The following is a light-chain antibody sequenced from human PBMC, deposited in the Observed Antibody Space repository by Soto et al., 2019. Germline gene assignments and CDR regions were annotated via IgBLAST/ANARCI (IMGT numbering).Light chain of an antibody. CDR3: QKYNNAPFA. V-gene: IGKV1-27*01. J-gene: IGKJ5*01. CDR2: AAS. CDR1: QGISYY. Sequence: DIQMTQSPSSLSASVGDRVTITCRASQGISYYLAWYQQKPGKVPKLLIYAASTLQSGVPSRFSGSGSGTDFTLTISSLQPEDVATYYCQKYNNAPFAFGQGTRLELK.